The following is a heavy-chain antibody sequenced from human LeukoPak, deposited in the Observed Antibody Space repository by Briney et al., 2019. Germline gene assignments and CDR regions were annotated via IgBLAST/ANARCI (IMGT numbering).Heavy chain of an antibody. CDR2: IHHSGST. J-gene: IGHJ4*02. D-gene: IGHD3-10*01. V-gene: IGHV4-38-2*01. Sequence: SETLSLTCSVSGYSIRSGYYWGWIRQPPGKGLEWIGSIHHSGSTDYNPSLKSRVTISVDTSKNQFSLKLSSVTAADTAVYYCARLRQGFGDYWGQGTLVTVSS. CDR3: ARLRQGFGDY. CDR1: GYSIRSGYY.